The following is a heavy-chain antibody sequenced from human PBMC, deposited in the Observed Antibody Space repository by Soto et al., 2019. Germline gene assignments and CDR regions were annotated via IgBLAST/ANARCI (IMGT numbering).Heavy chain of an antibody. V-gene: IGHV3-23*01. D-gene: IGHD3-22*01. CDR2: IGGSGRTT. CDR1: AFTFNNYA. CDR3: AKSRYADSSGDFYDY. Sequence: EVQLLESGGGLVQPGGSLSLSCAASAFTFNNYAMSWVRQAPGKGLEWVSGIGGSGRTTYYADSVKGRFTISRDNSNNKLFLQMNSLRVEETAVYYCAKSRYADSSGDFYDYWGQGTLVTVSS. J-gene: IGHJ4*02.